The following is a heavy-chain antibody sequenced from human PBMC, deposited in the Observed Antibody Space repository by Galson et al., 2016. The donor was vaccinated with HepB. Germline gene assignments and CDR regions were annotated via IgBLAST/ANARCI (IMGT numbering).Heavy chain of an antibody. CDR1: GFTFSSYS. Sequence: SLRLSCAASGFTFSSYSMTWVRQAPGKGPEWVANIKQDGSEKYYVDSVKGRFTISRDNAKNSLYLQMNSLRGEDTAVYYCARGRGVDVWGQGTTVTASS. J-gene: IGHJ6*02. V-gene: IGHV3-7*03. CDR3: ARGRGVDV. CDR2: IKQDGSEK.